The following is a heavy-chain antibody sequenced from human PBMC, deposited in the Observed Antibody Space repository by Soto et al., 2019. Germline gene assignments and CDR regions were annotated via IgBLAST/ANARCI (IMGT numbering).Heavy chain of an antibody. V-gene: IGHV3-11*01. D-gene: IGHD3-3*01. CDR2: ISSSGSTI. Sequence: GGSLRLSCAASGFTFSDYYMSWIRQAPGKGLEWVSYISSSGSTIYYADSVKGRFTISRDNAKNSLYLQMNSLRAEDTAVYYCARGALVDFWSGYYSRFGAFDIWGQGTMVTVSS. J-gene: IGHJ3*02. CDR1: GFTFSDYY. CDR3: ARGALVDFWSGYYSRFGAFDI.